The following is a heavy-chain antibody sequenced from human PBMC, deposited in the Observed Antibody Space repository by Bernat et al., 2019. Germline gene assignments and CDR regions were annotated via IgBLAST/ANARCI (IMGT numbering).Heavy chain of an antibody. CDR2: ITSSSTYI. CDR3: ARWGHLGELSLSAY. Sequence: EVQLVESGGGLVKPGGSLRLSCAASGFTFSSNSLNWVRQAPGKGLEWVPCITSSSTYIYYADSVKGRFTISRDNAKNSLYLQMNSLRAEDTAMYYCARWGHLGELSLSAYWGQGTLVTVSS. V-gene: IGHV3-21*01. D-gene: IGHD3-16*02. CDR1: GFTFSSNS. J-gene: IGHJ4*02.